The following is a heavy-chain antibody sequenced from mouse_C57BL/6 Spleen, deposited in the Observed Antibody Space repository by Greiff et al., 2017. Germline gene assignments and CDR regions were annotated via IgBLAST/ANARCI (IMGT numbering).Heavy chain of an antibody. D-gene: IGHD3-2*02. CDR3: AETAQATPFAY. J-gene: IGHJ3*01. CDR2: ILPGSGST. CDR1: GYTFTGYW. Sequence: VQLQQSGAELMKPGASVKLSCKATGYTFTGYWIEWVKQRPGHGLEWIGEILPGSGSTNYNEKFKGKATFTADTYSNTAYMQLSSLTTEDSAIYYCAETAQATPFAYWGQGTLVTVSA. V-gene: IGHV1-9*01.